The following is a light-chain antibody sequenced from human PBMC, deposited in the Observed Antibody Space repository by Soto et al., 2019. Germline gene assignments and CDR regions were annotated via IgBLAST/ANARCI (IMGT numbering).Light chain of an antibody. J-gene: IGKJ4*01. Sequence: GDRVTITCRASQGITTFLAWYQQKPGKAPQILIYDASKLEPGVPSRLSGGGSGTEFTLTISSLQPDDFATYYGQQYSTYPLTFGGGTRVEIK. CDR1: QGITTF. CDR3: QQYSTYPLT. V-gene: IGKV1-5*01. CDR2: DAS.